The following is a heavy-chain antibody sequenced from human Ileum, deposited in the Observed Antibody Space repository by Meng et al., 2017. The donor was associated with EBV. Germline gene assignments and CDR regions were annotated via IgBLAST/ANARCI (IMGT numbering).Heavy chain of an antibody. CDR1: GDSITNHNW. CDR3: LRGSGCSV. D-gene: IGHD3-10*02. J-gene: IGHJ1*01. Sequence: QGQMRGAGPSLVTPPEPLALTCAVSGDSITNHNWWAWVRQPPGKGLEWIGDIPHRGSSAYNPALKSRVSMSIDKSKNQFSLNLTSVTAADTAVYHCLRGSGCSVWGQGTLVTVSS. V-gene: IGHV4-4*03. CDR2: IPHRGSS.